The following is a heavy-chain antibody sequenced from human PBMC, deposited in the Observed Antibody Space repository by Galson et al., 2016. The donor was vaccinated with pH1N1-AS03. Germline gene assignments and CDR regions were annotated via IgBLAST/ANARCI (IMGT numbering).Heavy chain of an antibody. CDR1: TGSFRGAY. V-gene: IGHV4-34*01. CDR2: VYHSGTT. Sequence: SETLSLTCTESTGSFRGAYWTWVRQPPGQGLEWIGEVYHSGTTNYNSSLKSRVTMSVNKSKNQFSLKLNSVTAADTAVYYCARSDGRGDNFGYMRWFDPWGQGTLVTVSS. CDR3: ARSDGRGDNFGYMRWFDP. D-gene: IGHD5-12*01. J-gene: IGHJ5*02.